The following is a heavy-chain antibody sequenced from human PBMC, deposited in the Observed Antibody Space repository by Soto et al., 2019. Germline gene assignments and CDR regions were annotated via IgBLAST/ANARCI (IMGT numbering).Heavy chain of an antibody. CDR2: INPNSGGT. J-gene: IGHJ3*02. CDR1: GYTFTGYY. V-gene: IGHV1-2*04. D-gene: IGHD6-13*01. Sequence: GASVKVSCKASGYTFTGYYMRWVRQAPGQGLEWMGWINPNSGGTNYAQKFQGWVTMTRDTSISTAYMELSRLRSDDTAVYYCARVVAAAADAFDIWGQGTMVTVSS. CDR3: ARVVAAAADAFDI.